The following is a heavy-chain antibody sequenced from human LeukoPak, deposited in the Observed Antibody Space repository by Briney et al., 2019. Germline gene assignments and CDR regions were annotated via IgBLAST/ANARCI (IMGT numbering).Heavy chain of an antibody. CDR3: AIEIPVSFGPYFDA. D-gene: IGHD5-18*01. J-gene: IGHJ4*02. CDR2: IYYSGST. V-gene: IGHV4-59*01. Sequence: SETLSLTCTVSGGSISSYYWSWIRQPPGKGLEWIGYIYYSGSTNYNPSLKSRVTISVDTSKNQFSLKLSSVTAADTAVYYCAIEIPVSFGPYFDAWGQGTLVTAS. CDR1: GGSISSYY.